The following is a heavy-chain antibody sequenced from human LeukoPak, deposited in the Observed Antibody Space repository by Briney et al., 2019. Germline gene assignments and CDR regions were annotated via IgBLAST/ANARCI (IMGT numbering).Heavy chain of an antibody. Sequence: GRSLRLSCAASGFTISSYYMAWVRQAPGKGLEWVSVIYHSGNTDYADSVKGRFTISRDNSKNTVYLQMSSLRAEDTAVYYCARVRVTGYPNFAYWGQGTLVTVSS. D-gene: IGHD3-9*01. CDR2: IYHSGNT. V-gene: IGHV3-53*01. CDR3: ARVRVTGYPNFAY. J-gene: IGHJ4*02. CDR1: GFTISSYY.